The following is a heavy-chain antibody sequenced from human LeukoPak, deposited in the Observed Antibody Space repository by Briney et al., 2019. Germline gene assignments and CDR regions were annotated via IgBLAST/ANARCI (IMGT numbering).Heavy chain of an antibody. V-gene: IGHV3-7*01. CDR1: GFTFSRYS. CDR3: ARADSITGSDY. CDR2: INEDGSEK. D-gene: IGHD1-20*01. Sequence: PGGSLRLSCAASGFTFSRYSMTWVRQAPGKGLEWVANINEDGSEKYYVDSVKGRFTISRDNVKNSLYLQMSSLRPEDTAVYYCARADSITGSDYWGQGTLVTVSS. J-gene: IGHJ4*02.